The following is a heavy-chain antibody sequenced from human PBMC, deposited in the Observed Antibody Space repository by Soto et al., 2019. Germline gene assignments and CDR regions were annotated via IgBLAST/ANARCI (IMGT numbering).Heavy chain of an antibody. CDR1: GFTFSTYW. Sequence: GGSLRLSCAASGFTFSTYWMHWVRQDPGKGLVWVSRIKSDGSNIGYADSVKGRFTISRDNAKNTLYLQMNSLRAEDTAVYYCARGGGYGGSDLNFWGHGTLVTVSS. J-gene: IGHJ4*01. CDR2: IKSDGSNI. D-gene: IGHD5-12*01. CDR3: ARGGGYGGSDLNF. V-gene: IGHV3-74*01.